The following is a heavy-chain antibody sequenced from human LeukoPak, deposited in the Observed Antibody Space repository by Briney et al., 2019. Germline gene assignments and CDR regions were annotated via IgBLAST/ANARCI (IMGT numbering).Heavy chain of an antibody. CDR3: ARHYGP. Sequence: SETLSLTCAVYGGSFSGYYWSWIRQPPGKGLEWIGSIYDSGSTYYNPSLKSRVAISVDTSKNQFSLKLNSVTAADTAVYYCARHYGPWGQGTLVTVSS. V-gene: IGHV4-34*01. CDR1: GGSFSGYY. D-gene: IGHD3-16*01. CDR2: IYDSGST. J-gene: IGHJ5*02.